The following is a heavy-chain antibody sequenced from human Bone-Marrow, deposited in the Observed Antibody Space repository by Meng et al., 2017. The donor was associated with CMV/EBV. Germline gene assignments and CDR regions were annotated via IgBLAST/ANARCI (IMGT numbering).Heavy chain of an antibody. Sequence: QVQLVESGGGLVKPGGSLRLSWAASGFTFSDYYMSWIRQAPGKGLEWVSYISSSSSYTNYADSVKGRFTISRDNAKNSLYLQMNSLRAEDTAVYYCASLSGSYYFDYWGQGTLVTVSS. D-gene: IGHD1-26*01. V-gene: IGHV3-11*06. CDR1: GFTFSDYY. J-gene: IGHJ4*02. CDR3: ASLSGSYYFDY. CDR2: ISSSSSYT.